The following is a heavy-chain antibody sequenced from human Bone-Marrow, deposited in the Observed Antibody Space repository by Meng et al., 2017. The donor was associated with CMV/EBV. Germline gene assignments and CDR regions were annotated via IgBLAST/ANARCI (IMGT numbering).Heavy chain of an antibody. D-gene: IGHD2-2*01. CDR2: IYYSGST. Sequence: SGCSISSGDYYWSSIRQPPGKGLEWIGYIYYSGSTYYNPSLKSRVTISVDTSKNQFSLKLSSVTAADTAVYYCARVVVVVPAARFDPWGQGTLVTVSS. CDR3: ARVVVVVPAARFDP. V-gene: IGHV4-30-4*08. J-gene: IGHJ5*02. CDR1: GCSISSGDYY.